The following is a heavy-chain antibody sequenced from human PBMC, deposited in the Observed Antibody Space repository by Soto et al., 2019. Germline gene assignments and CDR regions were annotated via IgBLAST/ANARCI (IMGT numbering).Heavy chain of an antibody. D-gene: IGHD3-16*01. J-gene: IGHJ3*02. CDR3: LGKSCGLAI. CDR1: RFTFNNFW. V-gene: IGHV3-7*01. Sequence: EVQLVESGGGLVQPGGSLRLSCAASRFTFNNFWMSWARQAPGKGMEWVANIKQDGSEKYYVDSGKGRFTISSDNAKKSLYLEMNGPRAEDTAVYYCLGKSCGLAIWGQGKMVTVSS. CDR2: IKQDGSEK.